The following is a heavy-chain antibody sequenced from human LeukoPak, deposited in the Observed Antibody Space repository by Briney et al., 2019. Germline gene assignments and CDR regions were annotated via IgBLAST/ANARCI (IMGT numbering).Heavy chain of an antibody. CDR2: VGIDSGNT. V-gene: IGHV3-48*01. D-gene: IGHD1-1*01. Sequence: GGSLRLSYAASGFTFSDYSMNWVRQAPGKGLEWISWVGIDSGNTKYADSVKGRFTISGEKAKNSLYLQMSSLRVEDTAVYYCARDHNYAFDNWGQGTLVTVSS. CDR3: ARDHNYAFDN. J-gene: IGHJ4*02. CDR1: GFTFSDYS.